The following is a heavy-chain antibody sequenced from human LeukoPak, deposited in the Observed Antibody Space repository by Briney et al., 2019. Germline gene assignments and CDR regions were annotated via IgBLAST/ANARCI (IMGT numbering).Heavy chain of an antibody. CDR3: ATLQDMITLDY. J-gene: IGHJ4*02. D-gene: IGHD2-15*01. CDR1: GFALTELS. Sequence: ASVKVSRKTSGFALTELSMHWVRQAPGEGLEWMGGLNPDDGEIIYAQKFQGRVTMTEDPSTDTAYMELSSLRSEDTAVYYCATLQDMITLDYWGQGTLVTVSS. CDR2: LNPDDGEI. V-gene: IGHV1-24*01.